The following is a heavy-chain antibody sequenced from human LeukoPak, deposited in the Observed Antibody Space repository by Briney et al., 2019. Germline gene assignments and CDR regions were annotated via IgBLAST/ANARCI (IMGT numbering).Heavy chain of an antibody. CDR3: AMAPFDWYFDL. V-gene: IGHV4-59*12. D-gene: IGHD3-16*01. J-gene: IGHJ2*01. Sequence: PSETLSLTCTISGGSISSYYWSWIRQPPEKRLEWIGTVYYSGSTYYNPSLKSRVTISVDTSKNQFSLKLSSVTAADTAVYYCAMAPFDWYFDLWGRGTLVTVSS. CDR2: VYYSGST. CDR1: GGSISSYY.